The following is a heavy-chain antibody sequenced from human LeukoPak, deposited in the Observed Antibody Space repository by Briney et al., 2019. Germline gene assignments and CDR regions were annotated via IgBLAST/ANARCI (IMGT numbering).Heavy chain of an antibody. CDR1: GFTLSSYT. V-gene: IGHV3-48*04. Sequence: GGSLRLSCAAFGFTLSSYTTNWVRQAPGKGLEWISCISSSGSTIYYADSVKGRFTISRDNAKNSLYLQMNSLRAEDTAVYYCARDLPYESSGYYDVFDMWGQGTMVTVSS. CDR2: ISSSGSTI. J-gene: IGHJ3*02. D-gene: IGHD3-22*01. CDR3: ARDLPYESSGYYDVFDM.